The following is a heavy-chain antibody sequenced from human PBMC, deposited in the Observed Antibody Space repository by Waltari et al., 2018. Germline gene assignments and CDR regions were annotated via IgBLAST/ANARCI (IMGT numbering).Heavy chain of an antibody. Sequence: QVQLQESGPGLVKPSETLSLTCTVSGGSISSYYWSWIRQPPGKGLEWIGYIYYSGSTNDNPSLKSRVTISVDTSKNQFSLKLSSVTAADTAVYYCARDSNYDFWSGYPDAFDIWGQGTMVTVSS. V-gene: IGHV4-59*01. D-gene: IGHD3-3*01. CDR3: ARDSNYDFWSGYPDAFDI. CDR1: GGSISSYY. J-gene: IGHJ3*02. CDR2: IYYSGST.